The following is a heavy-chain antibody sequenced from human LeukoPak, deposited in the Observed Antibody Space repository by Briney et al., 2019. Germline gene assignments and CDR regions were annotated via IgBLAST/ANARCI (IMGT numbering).Heavy chain of an antibody. CDR2: ISGSGGST. Sequence: GGSLRLSCAASGFTFSSYAMSWVRQAPGKGLEWVSPISGSGGSTYYADSAKGRFTISRDNSKNTLYLQMNSLRAEDTAVYYCAKDSTPYYDILTGYSTYYYYGMDVWGQGTTVTVSS. CDR1: GFTFSSYA. D-gene: IGHD3-9*01. CDR3: AKDSTPYYDILTGYSTYYYYGMDV. V-gene: IGHV3-23*01. J-gene: IGHJ6*02.